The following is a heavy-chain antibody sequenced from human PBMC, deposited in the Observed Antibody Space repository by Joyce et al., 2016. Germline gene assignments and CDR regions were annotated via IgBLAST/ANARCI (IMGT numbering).Heavy chain of an antibody. Sequence: QLRLQESGPGLVKPSETLSLTCSVSGGSINTGSYYWGWIRQSPGKEPEWIASIYSSGGTYYNPSLKSRVTISVDTSKSEVSLRLTSVTATDTAVYYCARGVAGATFYFWGQGTLVTVSS. CDR3: ARGVAGATFYF. V-gene: IGHV4-39*01. CDR2: IYSSGGT. J-gene: IGHJ4*02. CDR1: GGSINTGSYY. D-gene: IGHD6-19*01.